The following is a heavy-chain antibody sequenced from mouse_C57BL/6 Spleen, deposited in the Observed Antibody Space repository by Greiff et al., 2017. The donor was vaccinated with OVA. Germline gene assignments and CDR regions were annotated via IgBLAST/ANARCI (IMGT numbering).Heavy chain of an antibody. Sequence: EVNLVESGGGLVKPGGSLKLSCAASGFTFSDYGMHWVRQAPEKGLEWVAYISSGSSTIYYADTVKGRFTISRDNAKNTLFLQMTSLRSEDTAMYYCARQLWYFDVWGTGTTVTVSS. CDR2: ISSGSSTI. V-gene: IGHV5-17*01. CDR3: ARQLWYFDV. J-gene: IGHJ1*03. D-gene: IGHD4-1*02. CDR1: GFTFSDYG.